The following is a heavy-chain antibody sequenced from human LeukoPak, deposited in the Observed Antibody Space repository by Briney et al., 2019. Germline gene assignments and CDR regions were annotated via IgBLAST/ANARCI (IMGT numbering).Heavy chain of an antibody. CDR2: ISSSSSYI. CDR3: ARDRIEMATITGFDY. CDR1: GFTFSSYS. Sequence: GGSLRLSCAASGFTFSSYSMNWVRQAPGKGLEWVSSISSSSSYIYYADSVKGRFTISRDNAKNSLYLQMNSLRAEDTAVYYCARDRIEMATITGFDYWGQGTLVTVSS. D-gene: IGHD5-24*01. V-gene: IGHV3-21*01. J-gene: IGHJ4*02.